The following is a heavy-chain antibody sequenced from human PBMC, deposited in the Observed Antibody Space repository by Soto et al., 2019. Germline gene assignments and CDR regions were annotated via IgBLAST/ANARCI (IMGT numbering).Heavy chain of an antibody. V-gene: IGHV3-33*01. J-gene: IGHJ4*02. Sequence: GGALRLSCAASGFTFSASGMHWFRQAPGNGLEWVAVIWSRGRNRDYSDSVMGRFTISRDDSMNMLYLQMNSLRAEDTAVYYCARDQGGAPFDSWGQGTLVTVSS. CDR1: GFTFSASG. CDR3: ARDQGGAPFDS. CDR2: IWSRGRNR. D-gene: IGHD2-15*01.